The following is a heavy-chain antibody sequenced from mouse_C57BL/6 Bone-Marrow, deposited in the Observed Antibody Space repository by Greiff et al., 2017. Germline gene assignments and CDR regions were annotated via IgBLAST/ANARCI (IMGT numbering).Heavy chain of an antibody. D-gene: IGHD2-2*01. CDR2: IHPNSGST. CDR3: ARYGYPLAMDY. V-gene: IGHV1-64*01. Sequence: QVQLQQPGAELVKPGASVKLSCKASGYTFTSYWMHWVKQRPGQGLEWIGMIHPNSGSTNYNEKFKSKATLTVDKSSSTAYMLLSSLTSVDSAVYYCARYGYPLAMDYWGHGTSVTVSS. CDR1: GYTFTSYW. J-gene: IGHJ4*01.